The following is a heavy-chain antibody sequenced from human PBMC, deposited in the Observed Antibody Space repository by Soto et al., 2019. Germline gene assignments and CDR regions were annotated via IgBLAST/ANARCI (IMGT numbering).Heavy chain of an antibody. CDR1: GFTFSSYG. J-gene: IGHJ4*02. V-gene: IGHV3-30*18. Sequence: GGSLRLSCAASGFTFSSYGMHWVRQAPGKGLEWVAVISYDGSNKYYADSVKGRFTISRDNSKNTLCLQMNSLRAEDTAVYYCAKDDLGIAARRFDYWGQGTLVTVS. CDR2: ISYDGSNK. CDR3: AKDDLGIAARRFDY. D-gene: IGHD6-6*01.